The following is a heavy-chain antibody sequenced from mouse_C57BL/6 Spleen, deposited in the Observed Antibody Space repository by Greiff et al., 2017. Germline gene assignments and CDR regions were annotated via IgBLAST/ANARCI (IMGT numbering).Heavy chain of an antibody. CDR1: GFSLPSSG. CDR3: AIYDGYYAWFAY. D-gene: IGHD2-3*01. V-gene: IGHV2-3*01. J-gene: IGHJ3*01. Sequence: VKLMESGPGLVAPSQSLSITCTVSGFSLPSSGVSWVRQPPGKGLEWLGVIWGDGRTNYHSALISRLSISKDNSKSQVFLKLNSLQTDDTATYYCAIYDGYYAWFAYWGQGTLVTVSA. CDR2: IWGDGRT.